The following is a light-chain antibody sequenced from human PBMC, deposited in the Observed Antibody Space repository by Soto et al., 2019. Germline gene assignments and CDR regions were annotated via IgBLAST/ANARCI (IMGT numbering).Light chain of an antibody. J-gene: IGKJ4*01. CDR2: GAS. CDR1: QSVSSN. Sequence: EIVMTQSPATLSVSPGERATLSCRASQSVSSNLAWYQQKPGQAPRLLIYGASTRATGLPDRISGRGSGTEFTLTISSRQSEDFALYYCQQYNDWPLTFGGGTKVEIK. CDR3: QQYNDWPLT. V-gene: IGKV3-15*01.